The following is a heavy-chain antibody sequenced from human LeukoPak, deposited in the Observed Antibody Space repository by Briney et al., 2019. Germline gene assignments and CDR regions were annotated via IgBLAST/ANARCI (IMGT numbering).Heavy chain of an antibody. D-gene: IGHD6-19*01. Sequence: GGSLRLSCAVSGFTFNDAWMSWVRQAPGKGLEWVGRIKSKTDAGTTDYAAPVKGRFTISRDDSKNTLHLQMNSLKTEDTAVYYCTTGHSSIIGGPYYFDYWGQGTLVTVSS. J-gene: IGHJ4*02. V-gene: IGHV3-15*01. CDR1: GFTFNDAW. CDR3: TTGHSSIIGGPYYFDY. CDR2: IKSKTDAGTT.